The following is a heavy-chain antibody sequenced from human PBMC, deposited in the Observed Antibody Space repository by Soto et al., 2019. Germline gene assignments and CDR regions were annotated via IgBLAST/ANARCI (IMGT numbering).Heavy chain of an antibody. CDR3: AREWFGESYFDY. CDR1: GGSISSYY. D-gene: IGHD3-10*01. V-gene: IGHV4-59*01. Sequence: SETLSLTCTVSGGSISSYYWSWIRQPPGKGLEWIGCFYYSGSTNYNPSLKSRVTISVDTSKNQFSLKLSSVTAADTAVYYCAREWFGESYFDYWGKGTLVTVSS. J-gene: IGHJ4*02. CDR2: FYYSGST.